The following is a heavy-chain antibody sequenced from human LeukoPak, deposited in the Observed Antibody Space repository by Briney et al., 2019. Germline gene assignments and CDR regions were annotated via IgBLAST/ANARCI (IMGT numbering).Heavy chain of an antibody. J-gene: IGHJ4*02. D-gene: IGHD5-18*01. V-gene: IGHV4-59*01. CDR2: IYYSGST. Sequence: SETLSLTCTVSGGSISSYYWSWIRQPPGKGLEWIGYIYYSGSTTYNPSLTSRVTISVDTPKNQFSLRLSSVTAADTAVYYCARGGYSYGSLVVFDYWGQGTLVTVSS. CDR3: ARGGYSYGSLVVFDY. CDR1: GGSISSYY.